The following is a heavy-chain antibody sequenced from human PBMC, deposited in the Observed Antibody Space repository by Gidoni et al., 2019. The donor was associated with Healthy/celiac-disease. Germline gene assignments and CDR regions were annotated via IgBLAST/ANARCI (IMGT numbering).Heavy chain of an antibody. J-gene: IGHJ5*02. CDR2: IGFHGNAE. V-gene: IGHV3-30*03. Sequence: QVHLLESGGGVVQPGRSRRLSWGASGFTVSTYGMHWVRQAPGKGLEGVAMIGFHGNAEYYLVSVEGRFTISRDNSKNTLYLQMDSLRSEDTAVYYCARDFGGSGWYNYFDPWGQGPLVTVSS. CDR3: ARDFGGSGWYNYFDP. CDR1: GFTVSTYG. D-gene: IGHD6-19*01.